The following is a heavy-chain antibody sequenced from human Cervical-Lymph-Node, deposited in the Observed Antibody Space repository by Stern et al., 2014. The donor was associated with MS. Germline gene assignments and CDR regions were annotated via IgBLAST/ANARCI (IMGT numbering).Heavy chain of an antibody. D-gene: IGHD6-6*01. CDR2: LHFSGSS. Sequence: QLQLQESGPGLLKPSETLSLTCTISNGSISTYYWSWLRQPPGKGLEWIGYLHFSGSSNYNPSLKSRVTISVDTSKTQLPLRLGTGTAADTAVYYCARGHRARPGYWGQGTLVTVSS. V-gene: IGHV4-59*08. J-gene: IGHJ4*02. CDR1: NGSISTYY. CDR3: ARGHRARPGY.